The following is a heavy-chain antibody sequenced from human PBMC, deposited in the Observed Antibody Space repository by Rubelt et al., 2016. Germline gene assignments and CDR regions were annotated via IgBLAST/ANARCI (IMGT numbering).Heavy chain of an antibody. Sequence: QVQLQESGPGLVKPSQTLSLTCTVSGGSISSGGYYWSWIRQHPGKGLEWIGYIYYSGSTYYNPSLKSRVNISVDTAKNQFSLKLSSGTAADTAVYYCARDMQLAAPWIRFDPWGQGTLVTVSS. CDR3: ARDMQLAAPWIRFDP. CDR1: GGSISSGGYY. D-gene: IGHD6-6*01. V-gene: IGHV4-31*03. J-gene: IGHJ5*02. CDR2: IYYSGST.